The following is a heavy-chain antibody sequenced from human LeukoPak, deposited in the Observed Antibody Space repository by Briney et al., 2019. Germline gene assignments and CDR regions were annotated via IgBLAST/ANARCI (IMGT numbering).Heavy chain of an antibody. D-gene: IGHD6-19*01. Sequence: ASVKVSCKASGYAFTSYGISWVRQAPGQGLEWMGWISAYNGNTNYAQKLQGRVTMTTDTSTSTAYMELRSLRSDDTAVYYCARFGLGKHIEVAGIPFDIWGQGTMVTVSS. CDR2: ISAYNGNT. V-gene: IGHV1-18*01. J-gene: IGHJ3*02. CDR3: ARFGLGKHIEVAGIPFDI. CDR1: GYAFTSYG.